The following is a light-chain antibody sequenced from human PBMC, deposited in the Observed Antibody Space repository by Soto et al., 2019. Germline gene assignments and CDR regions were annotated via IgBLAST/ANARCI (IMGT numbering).Light chain of an antibody. CDR1: SSNIGAGYD. CDR3: QSYDSRLSGVV. J-gene: IGLJ2*01. CDR2: GNS. Sequence: QAVVTQPPSVSGAPGQRVTISCTGSSSNIGAGYDVHWYQQLPGTAPKLLIYGNSNRPSGVPDRFSGSKSGTSASLAITGLQAGDEADYYCQSYDSRLSGVVFGGGTKLTVL. V-gene: IGLV1-40*01.